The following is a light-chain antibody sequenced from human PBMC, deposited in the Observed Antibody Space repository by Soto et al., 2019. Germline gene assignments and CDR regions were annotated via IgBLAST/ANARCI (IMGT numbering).Light chain of an antibody. CDR2: GAS. CDR3: QQYNNWPPWT. Sequence: EIVMTQSPGTLSVSPGERATLSCRASQSVSSNLAWFQQKPGQAPRLLIYGASTRATGLPARFSGSGSGTEFTLTISSLQSEDFAVYFCQQYNNWPPWTFGQGTKLQIK. V-gene: IGKV3-15*01. CDR1: QSVSSN. J-gene: IGKJ1*01.